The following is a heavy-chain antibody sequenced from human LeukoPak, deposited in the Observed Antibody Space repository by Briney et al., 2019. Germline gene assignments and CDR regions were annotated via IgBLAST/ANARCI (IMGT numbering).Heavy chain of an antibody. V-gene: IGHV4-4*07. CDR3: AAGYCSSTSCRRAYYYYMDV. D-gene: IGHD2-2*01. J-gene: IGHJ6*03. CDR1: GGSISSYY. CDR2: IYTSGST. Sequence: PETLSLTCTVSGGSISSYYWSWIRQPAGKGLEWIGRIYTSGSTNYNPSLKSRVTMSVDTSKNQFSLKLSSVTAADTAVYYCAAGYCSSTSCRRAYYYYMDVWGKGTTVTVSS.